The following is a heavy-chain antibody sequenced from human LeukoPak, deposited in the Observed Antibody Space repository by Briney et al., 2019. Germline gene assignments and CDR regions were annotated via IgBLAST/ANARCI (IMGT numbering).Heavy chain of an antibody. V-gene: IGHV1-18*01. J-gene: IGHJ4*02. D-gene: IGHD5-18*01. CDR1: GYTFTSYG. Sequence: ASVKVSCKASGYTFTSYGISWVRQAPGQGLEWMGWISAYNGNTNYAQKLQGRVTMTTDTSTSTAYMELRSLRSGETAVYYCARAAGYSYGSPSFDYWGQGTLVTVSS. CDR3: ARAAGYSYGSPSFDY. CDR2: ISAYNGNT.